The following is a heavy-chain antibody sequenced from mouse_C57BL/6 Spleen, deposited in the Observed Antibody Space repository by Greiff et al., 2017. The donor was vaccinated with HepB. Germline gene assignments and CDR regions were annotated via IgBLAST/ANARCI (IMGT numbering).Heavy chain of an antibody. D-gene: IGHD2-4*01. CDR2: ISSGGDYI. Sequence: EVKVVDSGEGLVKPGGSLKLSCAASGFTFSSYAMSWVRQTPEKRLEWVAYISSGGDYIYYADTVKGRFTISRDNARNTLYLQMSSLKSEDTAMYYCTRDRGDYDDGRGFDYWGQGTTLTVSS. V-gene: IGHV5-9-1*02. J-gene: IGHJ2*01. CDR3: TRDRGDYDDGRGFDY. CDR1: GFTFSSYA.